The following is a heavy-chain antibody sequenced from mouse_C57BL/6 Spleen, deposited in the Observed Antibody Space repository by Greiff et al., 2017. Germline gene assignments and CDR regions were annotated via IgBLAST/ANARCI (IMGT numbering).Heavy chain of an antibody. CDR2: ISSGSSTI. J-gene: IGHJ4*01. Sequence: EVKLMESGGGLVKPGGSLKLSCAASGFTFSDYGMHWVRQAPEKGLEWVAYISSGSSTIYYADTVKGRFTISRDNAKNTLFLQMTSLRSEDTAMYYCARSDYSNAMDYWGQGTSVTVSS. CDR3: ARSDYSNAMDY. D-gene: IGHD2-12*01. CDR1: GFTFSDYG. V-gene: IGHV5-17*01.